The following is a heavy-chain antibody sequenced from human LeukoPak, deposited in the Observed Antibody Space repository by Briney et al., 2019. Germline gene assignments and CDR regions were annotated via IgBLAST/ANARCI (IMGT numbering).Heavy chain of an antibody. CDR2: INHSGST. CDR1: GGSFSGYY. Sequence: PSETLSLTCAVYGGSFSGYYWSWIRQPPGKGLEWIGEINHSGSTNYNPSLKSRVTISVDTSKNQFSLKLSSVTAADTAVYYCATRLIGRGGPFDYWGQGTLVTVSS. J-gene: IGHJ4*02. V-gene: IGHV4-34*01. D-gene: IGHD1-1*01. CDR3: ATRLIGRGGPFDY.